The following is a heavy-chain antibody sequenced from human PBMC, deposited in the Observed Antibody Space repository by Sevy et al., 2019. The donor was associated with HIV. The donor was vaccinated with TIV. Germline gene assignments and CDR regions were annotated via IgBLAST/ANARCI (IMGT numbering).Heavy chain of an antibody. D-gene: IGHD1-26*01. CDR1: GGSISSYY. V-gene: IGHV4-59*13. CDR2: IYYSGST. CDR3: VRVQPVVGGSYLHPRKYYFDY. J-gene: IGHJ4*02. Sequence: SETLSLTCTVSGGSISSYYWSWIRQPPGKGLEWIGYIYYSGSTNYNPSLKSRVTISVDTSKNQFSLKLSSVTAADTAVYYCVRVQPVVGGSYLHPRKYYFDYWGQGTLVTVSS.